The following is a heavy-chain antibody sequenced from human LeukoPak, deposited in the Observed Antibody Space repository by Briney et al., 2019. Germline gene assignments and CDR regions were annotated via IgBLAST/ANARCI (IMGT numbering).Heavy chain of an antibody. CDR2: ISYDGSNK. CDR3: ASIPGGPYCGGGCLFDY. J-gene: IGHJ4*02. V-gene: IGHV3-30-3*01. CDR1: GFTFSSYA. D-gene: IGHD2-21*02. Sequence: PGGSLRLSCAASGFTFSSYAMHWVRQAPGKGLEWVAVISYDGSNKYYADSVKGRFTISRDNSKNTLYLQMNSLRAEDTAVYYCASIPGGPYCGGGCLFDYWGQGTLVTVSS.